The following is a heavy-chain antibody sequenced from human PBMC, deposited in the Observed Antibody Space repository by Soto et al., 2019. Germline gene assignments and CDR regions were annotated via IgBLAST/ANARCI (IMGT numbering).Heavy chain of an antibody. V-gene: IGHV1-46*01. J-gene: IGHJ6*02. CDR3: ARSSSLGGDYGMDV. Sequence: ASVKVSCKASGCTFTSYYVHWVRQAPGQGLECMGIINPSGGSTSYAQKFQGRVTMTRDTSTSSVYMELSSLRSEDTAVYYCARSSSLGGDYGMDVWGQGTTVTVSS. CDR2: INPSGGST. CDR1: GCTFTSYY. D-gene: IGHD6-6*01.